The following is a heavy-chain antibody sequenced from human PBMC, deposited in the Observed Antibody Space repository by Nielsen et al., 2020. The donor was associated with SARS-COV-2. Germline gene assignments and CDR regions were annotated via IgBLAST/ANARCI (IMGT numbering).Heavy chain of an antibody. Sequence: SGPTLVKPTQTLTLTCTFSGFSLSTSGMCVSWIRQPPGKALEWLARIDWDDDKYYSTSLKTRLTISKDTSKNQVVLTMTNMDPVDTATYYCARISGEQWLPRYYYYYMDVWGKGTTVTVSS. CDR2: IDWDDDK. CDR3: ARISGEQWLPRYYYYYMDV. V-gene: IGHV2-70*11. J-gene: IGHJ6*03. D-gene: IGHD6-19*01. CDR1: GFSLSTSGMC.